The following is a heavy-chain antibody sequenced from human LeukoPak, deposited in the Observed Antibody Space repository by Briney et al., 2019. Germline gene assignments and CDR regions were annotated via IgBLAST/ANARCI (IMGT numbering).Heavy chain of an antibody. CDR3: AKGPGFQPAQKWAQHYYYMDV. J-gene: IGHJ6*03. CDR2: ISGGGDVT. CDR1: DFNFITYA. D-gene: IGHD1-26*01. V-gene: IGHV3-23*01. Sequence: GGSLRLSCAASDFNFITYAMSWVRQAPGKGLEWVSIISGGGDVTHYADSVKGRFTISRDNSKNTLYLQMNSLRPEDTALYYCAKGPGFQPAQKWAQHYYYMDVWGKGTTVTISS.